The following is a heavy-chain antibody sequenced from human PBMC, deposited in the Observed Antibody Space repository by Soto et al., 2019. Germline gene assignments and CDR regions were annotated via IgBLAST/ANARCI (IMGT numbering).Heavy chain of an antibody. CDR3: ASVREQLYYYGMDV. Sequence: SETLSLTCTVSGGSIRSSSYYYWAWIRQPPGKGLKWIGSINYSGSTYYNPSLKSQVTISVDTSKNQFSLRLSYVTAADTAVYYCASVREQLYYYGMDVWGQGTAVTVSS. J-gene: IGHJ6*02. D-gene: IGHD6-13*01. CDR1: GGSIRSSSYYY. V-gene: IGHV4-39*01. CDR2: INYSGST.